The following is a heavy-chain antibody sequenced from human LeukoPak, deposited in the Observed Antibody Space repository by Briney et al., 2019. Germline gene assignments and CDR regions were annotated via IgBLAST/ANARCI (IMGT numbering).Heavy chain of an antibody. D-gene: IGHD3-10*01. CDR2: IYYSGST. V-gene: IGHV4-31*03. J-gene: IGHJ4*02. Sequence: SQTLSLTCTVSGGSISSGGYYWSWIRQHPGKGLEWIGYIYYSGSTYYNPSLKSRVTISVDTSKNQFSLKLSSVTAADTAVYYCARESYHGSGSYLLDYWGQGTLVTVSS. CDR3: ARESYHGSGSYLLDY. CDR1: GGSISSGGYY.